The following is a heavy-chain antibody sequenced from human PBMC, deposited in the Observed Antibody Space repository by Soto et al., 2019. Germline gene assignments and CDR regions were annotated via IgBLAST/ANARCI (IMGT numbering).Heavy chain of an antibody. Sequence: ASVKVSCKASGYTVTTHHMHWVRQAPGQGLEWMGIINPNDGGTLYAQKFQARVTMTRDTSTNTVYVELSSLTSEDTAVYYCARVAYQSLDNWGQGTLVTV. J-gene: IGHJ4*02. CDR3: ARVAYQSLDN. CDR2: INPNDGGT. CDR1: GYTVTTHH. D-gene: IGHD3-16*01. V-gene: IGHV1-46*01.